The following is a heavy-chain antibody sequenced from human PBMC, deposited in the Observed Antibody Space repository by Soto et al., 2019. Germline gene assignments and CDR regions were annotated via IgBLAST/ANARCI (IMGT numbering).Heavy chain of an antibody. Sequence: ESMKISCKGSGYSFTSYWISWVRQMPGKGLEWMGRIDPSDSYTNYSPSFQGHVTISADKSISTAYLQWSSLKASDTAMHYCARHTTVECSGGSGQDYYYYGMDVWGQGTTVTVSS. CDR3: ARHTTVECSGGSGQDYYYYGMDV. J-gene: IGHJ6*02. CDR1: GYSFTSYW. D-gene: IGHD2-15*01. CDR2: IDPSDSYT. V-gene: IGHV5-10-1*01.